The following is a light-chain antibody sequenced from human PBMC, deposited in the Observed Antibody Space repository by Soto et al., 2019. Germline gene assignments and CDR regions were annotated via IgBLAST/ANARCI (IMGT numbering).Light chain of an antibody. V-gene: IGKV3-15*01. CDR1: QSVSSN. J-gene: IGKJ5*01. CDR3: QQYNKWPPIT. CDR2: AAS. Sequence: EIVMTQSPATLSVSPGERATLSCRASQSVSSNLAWYQQKPGQAPRLLIYAASTRATGIPARFSGSGSGTEFTLIISSLQSEDFAVYYCQQYNKWPPITFGQGTRLEIK.